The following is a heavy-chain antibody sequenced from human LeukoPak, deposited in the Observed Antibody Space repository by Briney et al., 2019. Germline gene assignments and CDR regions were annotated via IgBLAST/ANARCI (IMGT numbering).Heavy chain of an antibody. Sequence: GGSLRLSCAASGFTFSSYAMNWVRQAPGKGLEWVSVISGSGAYTDYADSVKGRFTISRDNSRDTLYLQMNCLRAEDTAVYYCAKDHCSSSSCYADAFDIWGQGTMVTVSS. CDR3: AKDHCSSSSCYADAFDI. CDR1: GFTFSSYA. D-gene: IGHD2-2*01. J-gene: IGHJ3*02. V-gene: IGHV3-23*01. CDR2: ISGSGAYT.